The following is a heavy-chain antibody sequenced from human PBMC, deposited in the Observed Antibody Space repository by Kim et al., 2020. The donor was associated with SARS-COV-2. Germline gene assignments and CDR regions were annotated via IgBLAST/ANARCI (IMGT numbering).Heavy chain of an antibody. V-gene: IGHV3-48*02. J-gene: IGHJ5*02. D-gene: IGHD3-10*01. CDR3: ARVEGAESYGSGMDWFDP. CDR2: ISSSSSTI. CDR1: GFTFSSYS. Sequence: GWSLRLSCAASGFTFSSYSMNWVRQAPGKGLEWVSYISSSSSTIYYADSVKGRFTISRDNAKNSLYLQMNSLRDEDTAVYYCARVEGAESYGSGMDWFDPWGQGTLVTVSS.